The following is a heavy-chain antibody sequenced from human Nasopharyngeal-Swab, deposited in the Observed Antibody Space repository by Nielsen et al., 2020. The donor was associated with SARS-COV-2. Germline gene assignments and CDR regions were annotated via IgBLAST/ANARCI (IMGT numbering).Heavy chain of an antibody. Sequence: GESLKISCAASGFTFSSYGMHWVRQAPGKRLEWVAVIWYDGSNKYYADSVKGRFTISRDNSKNTLYLQMNSLRAEDTAVYYCARGRVEGGYDSSGYYYSLWGQGTLVTVSS. CDR3: ARGRVEGGYDSSGYYYSL. CDR1: GFTFSSYG. CDR2: IWYDGSNK. V-gene: IGHV3-33*01. J-gene: IGHJ4*02. D-gene: IGHD3-22*01.